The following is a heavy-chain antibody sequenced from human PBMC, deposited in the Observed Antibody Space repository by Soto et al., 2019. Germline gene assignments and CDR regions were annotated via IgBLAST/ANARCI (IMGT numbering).Heavy chain of an antibody. CDR2: ISSNSAYI. D-gene: IGHD6-13*01. Sequence: GGSLRLSCAASGFTFRSFTMNWVRQAPGKGLEWVSTISSNSAYIYYTDALRGRFTISRDNAKNSLHLQMNSLRAEDTAVYYCTRDASRNSSARGWFDPWGPGTLVTVPQ. CDR1: GFTFRSFT. V-gene: IGHV3-21*01. J-gene: IGHJ5*02. CDR3: TRDASRNSSARGWFDP.